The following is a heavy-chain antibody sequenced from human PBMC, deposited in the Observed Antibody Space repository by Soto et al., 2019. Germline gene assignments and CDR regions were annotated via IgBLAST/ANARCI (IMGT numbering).Heavy chain of an antibody. CDR1: GYSFTSYW. V-gene: IGHV5-10-1*01. Sequence: GESLKISCKGSGYSFTSYWISWVRQMPGKGLEWMGRIDPSDSYTNYSPSFQGHVTISADKSISTAYLQWSSLKASDTAMYYCARRYLKSSTYCYYYGMDVWGQGTMVSVSS. D-gene: IGHD3-10*01. CDR3: ARRYLKSSTYCYYYGMDV. CDR2: IDPSDSYT. J-gene: IGHJ6*02.